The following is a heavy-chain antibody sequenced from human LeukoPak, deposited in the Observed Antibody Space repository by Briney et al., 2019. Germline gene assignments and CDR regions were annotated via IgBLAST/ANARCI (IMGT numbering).Heavy chain of an antibody. V-gene: IGHV4-34*01. J-gene: IGHJ6*02. CDR2: INHSGST. Sequence: PSETLSLTCAVYGGSFSGYYWSWIRQPLGKGLEWIREINHSGSTNYNPSLKSRVTISVDTSKNQFSLKLSSVTAADTAVYYCARGNSTIAVAGTGLYYYYGMDVWGQGTTVTVSS. CDR1: GGSFSGYY. CDR3: ARGNSTIAVAGTGLYYYYGMDV. D-gene: IGHD6-19*01.